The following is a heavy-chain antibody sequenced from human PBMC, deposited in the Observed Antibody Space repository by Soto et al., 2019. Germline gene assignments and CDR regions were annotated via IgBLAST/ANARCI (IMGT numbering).Heavy chain of an antibody. Sequence: PSETLSLTCTVSGGSISITSYYWGWIRQPPGKGLERIGSIYYTGSTYYNPSLKSRVTISVDTSKNQFSLKLISVTAADTAVYYCARRRGCSGGSCYSGYVWFDPWGQGTLVTVSS. J-gene: IGHJ5*02. CDR1: GGSISITSYY. CDR2: IYYTGST. CDR3: ARRRGCSGGSCYSGYVWFDP. D-gene: IGHD2-15*01. V-gene: IGHV4-39*01.